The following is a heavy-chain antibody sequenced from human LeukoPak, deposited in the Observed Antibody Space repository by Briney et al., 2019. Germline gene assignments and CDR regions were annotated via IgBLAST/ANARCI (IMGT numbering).Heavy chain of an antibody. CDR1: GFTFSSYA. CDR3: AREAVEIDY. D-gene: IGHD6-19*01. Sequence: GGSLRLSCAASGFTFSSYAMSWVRQAPGKGLEWVANIKQDGSEKYYVDSVKGRFTISRDNAKNSLYLQMNSLRAEDTAVYYCAREAVEIDYWGQGTLVTVSS. CDR2: IKQDGSEK. V-gene: IGHV3-7*01. J-gene: IGHJ4*02.